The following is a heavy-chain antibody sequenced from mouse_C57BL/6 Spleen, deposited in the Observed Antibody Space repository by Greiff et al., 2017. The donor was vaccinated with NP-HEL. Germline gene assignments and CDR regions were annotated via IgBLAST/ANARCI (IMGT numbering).Heavy chain of an antibody. D-gene: IGHD2-2*01. CDR1: GYTFTDYN. V-gene: IGHV1-18*01. J-gene: IGHJ3*01. Sequence: EVKLMESGPELVKPGASVKIPCKASGYTFTDYNMDWVKQSHGKSLEWIGDINPNNGGTIYNQKFKGKATLTVDKSSSTAYMELRSLTSEDTAVYYCARGPSWLEASYWGQGTLVTVSA. CDR3: ARGPSWLEASY. CDR2: INPNNGGT.